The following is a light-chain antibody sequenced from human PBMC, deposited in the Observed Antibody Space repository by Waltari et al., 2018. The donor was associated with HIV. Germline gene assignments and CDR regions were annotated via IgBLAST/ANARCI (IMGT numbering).Light chain of an antibody. CDR2: EVS. J-gene: IGLJ1*01. CDR1: SSDVVSYNL. Sequence: QSALTQPASVSGSPGQSITISCTGTSSDVVSYNLVSWSQQYPGKVPKLMIYEVSKRPSGVSNRFSGSKSGNTASLTISGLQAEDEAYYYCCSYAGSSTPFVFGTATKVTVL. CDR3: CSYAGSSTPFV. V-gene: IGLV2-23*02.